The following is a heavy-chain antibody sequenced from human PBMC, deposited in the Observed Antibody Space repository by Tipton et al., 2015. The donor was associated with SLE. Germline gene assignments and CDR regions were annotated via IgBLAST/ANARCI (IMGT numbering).Heavy chain of an antibody. CDR3: ARDRDEQQLDFDY. Sequence: SLRLSCAASGFTFSSYAMSWVRQAPGKGLEWVSVIYSGGITTYYADSVKGRSTISRDNSKNTLYLQLNSLRAEDTAIYYCARDRDEQQLDFDYWGQGTLVTVSS. J-gene: IGHJ4*02. V-gene: IGHV3-23*03. D-gene: IGHD6-13*01. CDR1: GFTFSSYA. CDR2: IYSGGITT.